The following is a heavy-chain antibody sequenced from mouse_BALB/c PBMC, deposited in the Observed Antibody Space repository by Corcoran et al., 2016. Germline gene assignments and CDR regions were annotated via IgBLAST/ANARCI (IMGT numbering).Heavy chain of an antibody. CDR1: GYSFTSYY. Sequence: QVQLQQSGPELVKPGASVKISCKASGYSFTSYYIHWVKQRPGQGLEWIGWMFPGSGNTKYNEKFKGKATLTADTSSSTAYMQLSSLTSEDSAVYFCARADYDGWYFDVWCAGTTVTVSS. CDR3: ARADYDGWYFDV. J-gene: IGHJ1*01. D-gene: IGHD2-4*01. V-gene: IGHV1-66*01. CDR2: MFPGSGNT.